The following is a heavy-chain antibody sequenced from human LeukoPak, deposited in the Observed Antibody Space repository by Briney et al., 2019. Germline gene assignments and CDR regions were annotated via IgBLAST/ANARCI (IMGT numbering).Heavy chain of an antibody. CDR2: INTHWGTT. D-gene: IGHD2-21*01. CDR3: VKGHMNAFDM. J-gene: IGHJ3*02. V-gene: IGHV3-64D*06. CDR1: GFTFSSYV. Sequence: GGSLTLSCSASGFTFSSYVMYWVRQPPRTGLEYVSSINTHWGTTHYDASLKGRFTISRDNSKNPLSLQMSSLTAEDTAVYYCVKGHMNAFDMGGQGTTVTVSS.